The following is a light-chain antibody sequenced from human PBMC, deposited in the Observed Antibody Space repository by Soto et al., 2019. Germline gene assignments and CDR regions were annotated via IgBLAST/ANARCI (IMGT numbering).Light chain of an antibody. CDR1: QSVSSN. Sequence: EIVLTQSPATLSLSPGERATLSCRASQSVSSNLAWYQHKPGQAPRLLIYDASNRATGIPARFSGSGSGTDFTLTISRLEPGDFAVYYCLHRYNWPFTFGGGTKVEVK. V-gene: IGKV3-11*01. CDR3: LHRYNWPFT. J-gene: IGKJ4*01. CDR2: DAS.